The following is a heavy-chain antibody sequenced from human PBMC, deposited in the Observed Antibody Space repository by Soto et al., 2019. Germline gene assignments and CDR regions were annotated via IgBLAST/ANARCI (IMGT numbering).Heavy chain of an antibody. CDR1: GDSFTGYY. CDR3: ARSSGSYSEWFDP. J-gene: IGHJ5*02. V-gene: IGHV1-2*04. Sequence: QVRLVQSGAETRRPGASVKVSCKASGDSFTGYYIHWVRQAPGQGLEWMGWISLKSGSTNFAEKFRGWATVTRDTSTSTAYLEVTSLTFNDTAVYYCARSSGSYSEWFDPWGQGTLVTVFS. D-gene: IGHD3-10*01. CDR2: ISLKSGST.